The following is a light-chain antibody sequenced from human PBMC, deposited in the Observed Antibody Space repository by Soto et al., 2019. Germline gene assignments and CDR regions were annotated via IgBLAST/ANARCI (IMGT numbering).Light chain of an antibody. CDR3: GTWDSLLSAGG. CDR2: ENN. Sequence: QSALTQPPSVSAAPGQKVTISCSGSSSNIGNNFVSWYQQLPGTAPKLLIYENNKRPSGIPDRFSGSKSGTSATLGITGLQTGDQADYYCGTWDSLLSAGGFGGGTKLTVL. J-gene: IGLJ3*02. CDR1: SSNIGNNF. V-gene: IGLV1-51*02.